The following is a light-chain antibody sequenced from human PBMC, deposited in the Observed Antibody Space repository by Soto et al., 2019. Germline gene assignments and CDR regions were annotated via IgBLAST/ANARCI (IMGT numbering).Light chain of an antibody. J-gene: IGKJ2*01. Sequence: DIQMTQSPSTLSASVGDRVTITCRASQSISSWLAWYQQKPGKAPKLLIYDASSLESGVPSRFSGSGSGTEFTLTISSLQPDDFATYYCQQYNRYQYTFGPVTKLEIK. CDR3: QQYNRYQYT. CDR1: QSISSW. V-gene: IGKV1-5*01. CDR2: DAS.